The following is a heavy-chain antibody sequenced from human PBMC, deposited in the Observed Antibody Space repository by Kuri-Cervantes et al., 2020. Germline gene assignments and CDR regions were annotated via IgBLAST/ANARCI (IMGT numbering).Heavy chain of an antibody. CDR2: IFSNDEK. V-gene: IGHV2-26*01. Sequence: SGPTLVKPTETLTLTCTVSGFSLSNARMGVSWIRQPPGKALEWLAHIFSNDEKSYSTSLKSRLTISKDTSKSQVVLTMTNMDPVDTATHYCARNHYGSGRIIGWGYYYYGMDVWGQGTTVTVSS. D-gene: IGHD3-10*01. CDR3: ARNHYGSGRIIGWGYYYYGMDV. J-gene: IGHJ6*02. CDR1: GFSLSNARMG.